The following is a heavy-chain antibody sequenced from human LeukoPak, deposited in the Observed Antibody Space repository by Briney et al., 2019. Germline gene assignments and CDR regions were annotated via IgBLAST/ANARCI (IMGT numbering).Heavy chain of an antibody. J-gene: IGHJ4*02. V-gene: IGHV4-31*03. CDR2: IYYSGST. CDR1: GGSISSGGYY. D-gene: IGHD3-10*01. Sequence: PSETLSLTCTVSGGSISSGGYYWSWIRQHPGKGLEWIGYIYYSGSTYYNPSLKSRVTISVDTSKNQFSLKLSSVTAADTAVYYCARVKGKSQELTDYWGQGTLVTVSS. CDR3: ARVKGKSQELTDY.